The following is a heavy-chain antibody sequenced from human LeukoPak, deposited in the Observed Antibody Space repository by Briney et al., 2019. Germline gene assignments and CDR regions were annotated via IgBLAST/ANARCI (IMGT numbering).Heavy chain of an antibody. V-gene: IGHV4-61*02. CDR2: IYTSGST. CDR3: ARSGYCSSTSCYHFSYNWFDP. J-gene: IGHJ5*02. D-gene: IGHD2-2*01. CDR1: GGSISSGSYY. Sequence: PSETLSLTCTVSGGSISSGSYYWSWIRQPAGKGLEWIGRIYTSGSTNYNPSLKSRVTISVDTSKNQFSLKLSSVTAADTAVYYCARSGYCSSTSCYHFSYNWFDPWGQGTLVTVSS.